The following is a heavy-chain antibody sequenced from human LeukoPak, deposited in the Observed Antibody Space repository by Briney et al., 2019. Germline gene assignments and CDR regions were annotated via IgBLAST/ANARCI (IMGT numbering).Heavy chain of an antibody. Sequence: GGSLRLSCAASGFTFSSYAMSWVRQAPGKGLEWASAISGSGGSTYYADPVKGRFTISRDNSKNTLYLQMNSLRAEDTAVYYCARLWPAASSSIFDYWGQGTLVTVSS. CDR3: ARLWPAASSSIFDY. J-gene: IGHJ4*02. V-gene: IGHV3-23*01. CDR2: ISGSGGST. D-gene: IGHD3/OR15-3a*01. CDR1: GFTFSSYA.